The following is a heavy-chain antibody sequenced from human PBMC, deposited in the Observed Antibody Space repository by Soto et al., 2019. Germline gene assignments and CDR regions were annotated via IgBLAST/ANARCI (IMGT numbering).Heavy chain of an antibody. V-gene: IGHV4-39*01. J-gene: IGHJ4*02. CDR1: GGSISSSSYY. CDR3: ARTRILEWLPDPY. CDR2: IYYSGST. D-gene: IGHD3-3*01. Sequence: SETLSLTCTVSGGSISSSSYYWGWIRQPPGKGLEWIGSIYYSGSTYYNPSLKSRVTISVDTSKNQFSLKLSSVTAADTAVYYCARTRILEWLPDPYWGQGTLVTSPQ.